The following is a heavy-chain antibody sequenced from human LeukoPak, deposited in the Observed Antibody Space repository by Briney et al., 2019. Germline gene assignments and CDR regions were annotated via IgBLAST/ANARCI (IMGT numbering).Heavy chain of an antibody. V-gene: IGHV1-2*02. CDR3: ARGDGDPTMVRGVIITCYGMDV. CDR1: GYTFTGYY. CDR2: INPNSGGT. J-gene: IGHJ6*02. D-gene: IGHD3-10*01. Sequence: ASVKVSCKASGYTFTGYYMHWVRQAPGQGLEWMGWINPNSGGTNYAQKFQGRVTMTRDTSISTAYMELSRLRSDDTAVYYCARGDGDPTMVRGVIITCYGMDVWGQGTTVTVSS.